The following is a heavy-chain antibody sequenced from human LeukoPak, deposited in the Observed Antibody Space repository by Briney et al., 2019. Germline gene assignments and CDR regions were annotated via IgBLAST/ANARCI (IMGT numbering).Heavy chain of an antibody. CDR1: GGSISTYY. V-gene: IGHV4-59*01. Sequence: SETLSLTCTVSGGSISTYYWSWVRLPPGKGLEWIGYIYNSGSTKYNPSLKSRDTVSVDTSKNQLSLKLSSVTAADTAVYYCARARPDTAMAVDYWGQGTLVTVSS. J-gene: IGHJ4*02. D-gene: IGHD5-18*01. CDR3: ARARPDTAMAVDY. CDR2: IYNSGST.